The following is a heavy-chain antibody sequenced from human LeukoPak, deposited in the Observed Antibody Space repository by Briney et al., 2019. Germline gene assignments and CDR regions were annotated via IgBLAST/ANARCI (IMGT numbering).Heavy chain of an antibody. D-gene: IGHD6-6*01. CDR2: ISSSSSYI. CDR3: ARDLGIAARPGYNWFDP. Sequence: PGGSLRLSCAASGFTFSSYSMNWVRQAPGKGLEWVSSISSSSSYIYYADSVKGRFTIPRDNAKHSLYLQMNSLRAEDTAVYCCARDLGIAARPGYNWFDPWGQGTLVTVCS. CDR1: GFTFSSYS. V-gene: IGHV3-21*01. J-gene: IGHJ5*02.